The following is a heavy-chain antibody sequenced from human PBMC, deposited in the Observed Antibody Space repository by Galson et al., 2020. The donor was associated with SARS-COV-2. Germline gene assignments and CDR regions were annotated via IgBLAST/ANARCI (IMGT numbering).Heavy chain of an antibody. V-gene: IGHV1-18*01. J-gene: IGHJ3*02. CDR2: ISAYNGDT. CDR1: GYTFTSYG. CDR3: ATLTTTGTGTGAFDI. D-gene: IGHD3-9*01. Sequence: ASVKVSCKASGYTFTSYGITWVRQAPGQGLEWMGWISAYNGDTNYAQKLQGRVTMTTDTSTSTAYMELRSLISGDTAVYYCATLTTTGTGTGAFDIWGQWTMFTVSS.